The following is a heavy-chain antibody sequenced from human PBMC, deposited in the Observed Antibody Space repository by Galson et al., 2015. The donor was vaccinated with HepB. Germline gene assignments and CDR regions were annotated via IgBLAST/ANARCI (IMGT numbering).Heavy chain of an antibody. J-gene: IGHJ4*02. V-gene: IGHV3-30*09. CDR2: ISTSGNTK. Sequence: SLRLSCAASGFTFSSYNMHWVRQAPGKGLEWVALISTSGNTKYDVDSVTGRFAISRDNSNNTLYLQMNSLTTEDTAVCYCAKGGVWGNYFESWGQGTQVSV. CDR1: GFTFSSYN. D-gene: IGHD3-16*01. CDR3: AKGGVWGNYFES.